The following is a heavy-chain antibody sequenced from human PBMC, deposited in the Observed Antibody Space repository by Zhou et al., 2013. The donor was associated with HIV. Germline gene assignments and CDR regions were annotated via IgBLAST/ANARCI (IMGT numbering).Heavy chain of an antibody. D-gene: IGHD6-13*01. J-gene: IGHJ4*02. V-gene: IGHV1-8*02. CDR3: ARARISAAGTIVYYFDF. CDR2: MNPDSGNT. Sequence: QVQLVQSGAEVKKPGSSVKVSCKASGGTFSSYAISWVRQASGQGLEWMGWMNPDSGNTGYAQKFQGRVTMTRNTSINTAYMDLGSLRPEDTAVYYCARARISAAGTIVYYFDFWGQGTLVTVSS. CDR1: GGTFSSYA.